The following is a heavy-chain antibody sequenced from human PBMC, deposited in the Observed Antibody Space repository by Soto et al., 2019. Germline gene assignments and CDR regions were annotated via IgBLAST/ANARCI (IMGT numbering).Heavy chain of an antibody. V-gene: IGHV3-23*01. CDR1: GFTFSSYA. CDR2: ISGSGGST. CDR3: AKGAVAGPAYYYMDV. D-gene: IGHD6-19*01. Sequence: GGSLRLSCAASGFTFSSYAMSWVRQAPGKGLEWVSAISGSGGSTYYADSVKGRFTISRDNSRNTLYLQMNSLRAEDTAVYYCAKGAVAGPAYYYMDVWGKGTTVTVSS. J-gene: IGHJ6*03.